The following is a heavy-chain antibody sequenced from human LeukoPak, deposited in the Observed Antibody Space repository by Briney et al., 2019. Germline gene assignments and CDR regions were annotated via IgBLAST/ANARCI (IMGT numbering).Heavy chain of an antibody. CDR1: GFTFSSYA. V-gene: IGHV3-64*01. CDR3: ARARGNNYGFFDY. Sequence: GGSLRLSCAASGFTFSSYAMHWVRQAPGQGLEYVSAISSNGGSTYYANSVKGRFTISIDNAKNTLYLQMNSLRAEDTAVYYCARARGNNYGFFDYWGQGILVTVSS. CDR2: ISSNGGST. D-gene: IGHD3/OR15-3a*01. J-gene: IGHJ4*02.